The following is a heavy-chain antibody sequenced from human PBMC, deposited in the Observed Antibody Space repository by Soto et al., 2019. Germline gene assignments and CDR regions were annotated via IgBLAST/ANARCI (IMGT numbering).Heavy chain of an antibody. Sequence: QVQLVESGGGLVKPGGSLRLSCAASGFTFSDYYMSWIRQAPGKGLEWVSHIRSSGRTIYYADSVKGQFTISRDNATNALSVHMNSLSAEDTAVYYCARVGPPADYWGQGTLVTVSS. CDR1: GFTFSDYY. CDR3: ARVGPPADY. V-gene: IGHV3-11*01. J-gene: IGHJ4*02. CDR2: IRSSGRTI. D-gene: IGHD2-2*01.